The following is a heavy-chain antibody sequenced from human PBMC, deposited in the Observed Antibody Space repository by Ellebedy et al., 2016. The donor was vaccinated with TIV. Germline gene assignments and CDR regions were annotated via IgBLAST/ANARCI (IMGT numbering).Heavy chain of an antibody. CDR3: ARDRYSSSSSRANWFDP. CDR2: TIPIFGTA. CDR1: GYTFTGYY. Sequence: ASVKVSCKASGYTFTGYYMHWVRQAPGQGLEWMGGTIPIFGTANYAQKFQGRVTITADESTSTAYMELSSLRSDDTAVYYCARDRYSSSSSRANWFDPWGQGTLVTVSS. D-gene: IGHD6-6*01. J-gene: IGHJ5*02. V-gene: IGHV1-69*13.